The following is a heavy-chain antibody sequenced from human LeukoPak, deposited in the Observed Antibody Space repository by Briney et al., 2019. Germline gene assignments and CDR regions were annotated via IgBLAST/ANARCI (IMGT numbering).Heavy chain of an antibody. D-gene: IGHD3-22*01. CDR2: IIPIFGTA. CDR3: ARVPSRWYDSSGYYSN. V-gene: IGHV1-69*13. Sequence: GASVKVSCKASGGTFSSYAISWVRQAPGQGLEWKGGIIPIFGTANYAQKFQGRVTITADESTSTAYMELSSLRSEDTAVYYCARVPSRWYDSSGYYSNWGQGTLVTVSS. J-gene: IGHJ4*02. CDR1: GGTFSSYA.